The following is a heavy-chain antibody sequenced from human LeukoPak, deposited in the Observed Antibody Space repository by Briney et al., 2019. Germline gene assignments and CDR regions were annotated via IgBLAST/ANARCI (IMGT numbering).Heavy chain of an antibody. V-gene: IGHV3-48*03. CDR2: ISSSGSTI. CDR1: GFTFSSYE. D-gene: IGHD3-10*02. Sequence: GGSLRLSCAASGFTFSSYEMNWVRQAPGKGLEWVSYISSSGSTIYYADSLKGRFTISRDNAKNSLYLQMNSLRAEDTAVYYCAELGITMIGGVWGKGTTVTISS. J-gene: IGHJ6*04. CDR3: AELGITMIGGV.